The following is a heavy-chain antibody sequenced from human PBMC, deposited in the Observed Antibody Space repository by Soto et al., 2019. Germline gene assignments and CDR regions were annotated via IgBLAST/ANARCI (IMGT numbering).Heavy chain of an antibody. D-gene: IGHD3-10*01. Sequence: SETLSLTCTVSGGSISSSSYYWGWIRQPPGKGLEWIGSIYYSGSTYYNPSLKSRVTISVDTSKNQFSLKLGSVTAADTAVYYCARREGHYYGSGSPFDYWGQGTLVTVSS. V-gene: IGHV4-39*01. CDR2: IYYSGST. CDR3: ARREGHYYGSGSPFDY. J-gene: IGHJ4*02. CDR1: GGSISSSSYY.